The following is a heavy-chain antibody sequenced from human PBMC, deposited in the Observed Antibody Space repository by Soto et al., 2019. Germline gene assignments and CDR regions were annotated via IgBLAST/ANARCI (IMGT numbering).Heavy chain of an antibody. V-gene: IGHV3-21*01. Sequence: PGGSQRLSCAASGFTFSSYSMNWVRQAPGKGLEWVSSISSSSSYIYYADSVKGRFTIFRDNAKNSLYLQMNSLRAEDTAVYYCARDLDTAMETFDYWGQGTLVTVSS. D-gene: IGHD5-18*01. J-gene: IGHJ4*02. CDR3: ARDLDTAMETFDY. CDR2: ISSSSSYI. CDR1: GFTFSSYS.